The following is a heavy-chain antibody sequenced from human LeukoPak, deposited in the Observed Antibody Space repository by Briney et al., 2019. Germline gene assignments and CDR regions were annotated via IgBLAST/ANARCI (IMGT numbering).Heavy chain of an antibody. CDR3: AREGYDILTGYFAY. CDR1: GGSISSYY. J-gene: IGHJ4*02. V-gene: IGHV4-59*12. Sequence: SETLSLTCTVSGGSISSYYWSWIRQPPGKGLEWIGYIYYSGSTNYNPSLKSRVTISVDTSKNQFSLKLSSVTAADTAVYYCAREGYDILTGYFAYWGQGTLVTASS. CDR2: IYYSGST. D-gene: IGHD3-9*01.